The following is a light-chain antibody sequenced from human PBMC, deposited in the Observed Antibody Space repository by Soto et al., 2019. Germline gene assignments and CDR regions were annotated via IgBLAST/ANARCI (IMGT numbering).Light chain of an antibody. Sequence: EIVMTQSPATLSVSPGERATLSCRASQSVSSNLAWYQQKPGQAPRLVIYGASTRATGIPARFSGSGSVTEFTLTISSLQSEDFAVYYCQQYNNWPPWTFGQGTKVEIK. V-gene: IGKV3-15*01. CDR2: GAS. CDR3: QQYNNWPPWT. CDR1: QSVSSN. J-gene: IGKJ1*01.